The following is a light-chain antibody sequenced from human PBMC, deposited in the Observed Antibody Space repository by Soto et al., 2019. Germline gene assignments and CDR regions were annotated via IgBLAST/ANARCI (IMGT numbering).Light chain of an antibody. CDR1: QIVSDR. J-gene: IGKJ4*01. CDR2: DAS. Sequence: DIQMTQSPSTLSTSVGDRVTITCRASQIVSDRLAWYQQKPGKAPKLLIYDASSLKIGVPSRFSGSASGTDFTLTISSLQPDDFATYYCQQYNSYSLTFGGGTKLEIK. V-gene: IGKV1-5*01. CDR3: QQYNSYSLT.